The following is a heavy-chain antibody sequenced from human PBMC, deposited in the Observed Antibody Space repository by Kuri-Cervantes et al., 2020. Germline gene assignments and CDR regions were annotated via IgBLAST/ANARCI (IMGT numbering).Heavy chain of an antibody. CDR2: IYRDDDK. Sequence: SGPTLVKPTQTLTLTCTFSGFSLSSNGVGVGWIRQPPGKALEWLAVIYRDDDKRYSPSLMTRLTITMDTSKDHVVLTMTNVDPMDTATYYCAHRRREGSSWTDFDYWGQGTLVTVSS. V-gene: IGHV2-5*02. CDR3: AHRRREGSSWTDFDY. D-gene: IGHD6-13*01. J-gene: IGHJ4*02. CDR1: GFSLSSNGVG.